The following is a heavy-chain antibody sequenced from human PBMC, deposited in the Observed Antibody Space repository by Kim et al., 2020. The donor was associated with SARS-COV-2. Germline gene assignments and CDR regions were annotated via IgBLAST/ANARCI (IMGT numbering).Heavy chain of an antibody. CDR3: ATKKGDRGLIS. CDR2: INHSRDT. Sequence: SETLSLTCAVYGGSFSGDYWGWIRQPPGKGLEWIGEINHSRDTKYNPSLKSRITISVDTSKNQFSLKLSSVTAADTAMYYCATKKGDRGLISWGQGTLVTVSS. D-gene: IGHD3-10*01. V-gene: IGHV4-34*01. J-gene: IGHJ5*02. CDR1: GGSFSGDY.